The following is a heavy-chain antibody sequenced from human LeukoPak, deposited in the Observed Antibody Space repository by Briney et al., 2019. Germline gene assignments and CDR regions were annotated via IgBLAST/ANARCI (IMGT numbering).Heavy chain of an antibody. CDR3: TTAPRLGGAFDI. J-gene: IGHJ3*02. CDR2: IKSKTDGGTT. CDR1: GFTFSNAW. V-gene: IGHV3-15*01. Sequence: GGSLRLSCAASGFTFSNAWMSWVRQAPGKGLEWVGRIKSKTDGGTTDYAAPVKGRFTISRDDSKNTLYLQMNSLKTEDTAVYYCTTAPRLGGAFDIWGQGTMVTVSS. D-gene: IGHD3-16*01.